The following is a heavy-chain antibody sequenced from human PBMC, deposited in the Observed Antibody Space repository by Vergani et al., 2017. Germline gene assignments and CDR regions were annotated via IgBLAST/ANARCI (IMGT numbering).Heavy chain of an antibody. Sequence: QVQLVQSGAEVKKPGSSVKVSCKASGGTFSSYAISWVRQAPGQGLEWMGGIIPIFGTANYAQKFQGRVTITADEATSTAYMELGSLRSEDTAVYYCAGRGDCSSTSCYGSSYWYFDLWGRGTLVTVSS. CDR2: IIPIFGTA. CDR1: GGTFSSYA. V-gene: IGHV1-69*01. CDR3: AGRGDCSSTSCYGSSYWYFDL. D-gene: IGHD2-2*01. J-gene: IGHJ2*01.